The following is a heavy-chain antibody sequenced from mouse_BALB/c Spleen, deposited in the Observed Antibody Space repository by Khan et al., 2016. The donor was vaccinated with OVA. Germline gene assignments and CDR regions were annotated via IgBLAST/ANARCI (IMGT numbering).Heavy chain of an antibody. D-gene: IGHD2-2*01. J-gene: IGHJ3*01. CDR2: IYPGNSDT. CDR3: TRLGYWFAY. CDR1: GYSFSSNW. V-gene: IGHV1-5*01. Sequence: VQLQQPGTVLARPGASVKMSCKASGYSFSSNWMHWVKQRPGQGLEWIGAIYPGNSDTNYNQTFKGKAKLTAVTSASTAYLELSSLRNEDSAVYICTRLGYWFAYWGQGTLVTVSA.